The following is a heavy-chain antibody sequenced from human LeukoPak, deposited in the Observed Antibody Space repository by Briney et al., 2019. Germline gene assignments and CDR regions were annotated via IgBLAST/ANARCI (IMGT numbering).Heavy chain of an antibody. J-gene: IGHJ4*02. V-gene: IGHV3-9*01. CDR2: INWNNGSI. D-gene: IGHD4-17*01. CDR1: GFTFDDYA. Sequence: GGSLRLSCAASGFTFDDYAMHWGRQAPGKGLEWGSGINWNNGSIGYADSVKGRCTISRDNAKNSQYLQMNRLRAEDTALYHCAKDMGGDYKSGTLDYWGQGTRVTVSS. CDR3: AKDMGGDYKSGTLDY.